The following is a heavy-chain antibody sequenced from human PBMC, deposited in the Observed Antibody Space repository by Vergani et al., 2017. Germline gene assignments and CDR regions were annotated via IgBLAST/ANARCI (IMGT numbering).Heavy chain of an antibody. CDR3: ARVSGGAVAGSFDY. V-gene: IGHV1-2*04. Sequence: QVQLVQSGAEVKKPGSSVKVSCKASGGTFSSYAISWVRQAPGQGLEWMGRINPNSGGTNYAQKFQGWVTMTRDTSISTAYMELSRLRSDDTAVYYCARVSGGAVAGSFDYWGQGTLVTVSS. D-gene: IGHD6-19*01. CDR2: INPNSGGT. J-gene: IGHJ4*02. CDR1: GGTFSSYA.